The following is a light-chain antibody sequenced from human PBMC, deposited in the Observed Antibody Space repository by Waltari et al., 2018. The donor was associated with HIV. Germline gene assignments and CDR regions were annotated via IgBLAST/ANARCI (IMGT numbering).Light chain of an antibody. Sequence: QSVLTQPPSASGTPGQRVAISCSGSTSNFGTSAVNRYQQLPGTAPKLLIYSNSQRPSGVPDRFSGSKSGTSASLAISWLQPEDEADYYCASWDDSLNGPVFGTGTKVTVL. V-gene: IGLV1-44*01. CDR1: TSNFGTSA. CDR2: SNS. CDR3: ASWDDSLNGPV. J-gene: IGLJ1*01.